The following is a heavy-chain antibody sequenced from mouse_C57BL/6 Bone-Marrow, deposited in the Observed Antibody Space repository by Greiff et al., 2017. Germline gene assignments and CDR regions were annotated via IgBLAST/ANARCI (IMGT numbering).Heavy chain of an antibody. CDR3: ARPYYSNYWYFDV. CDR1: GYTFTSYW. J-gene: IGHJ1*03. Sequence: QVQLQQPGAELVKPGASVTLSCKASGYTFTSYWITWVKQRPGQGLEWIGDIYPGSGSTNYNEKFKSKATLTVDTSSSTAYMQLSSLTSEDSAVYYCARPYYSNYWYFDVWGTGTTVTVSA. V-gene: IGHV1-55*01. CDR2: IYPGSGST. D-gene: IGHD2-5*01.